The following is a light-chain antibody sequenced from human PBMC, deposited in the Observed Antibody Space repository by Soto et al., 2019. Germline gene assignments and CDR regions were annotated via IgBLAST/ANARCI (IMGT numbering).Light chain of an antibody. CDR1: QSVRSN. Sequence: EVVMTQSPATLSVSPGERATLSCRASQSVRSNLAWYQQKPGQAPRLLIYGASTRATGIPARFSGSGSGTEFTLTISSLQSEDFAVYYCQQYNNGPTFGQGTKVEIK. CDR3: QQYNNGPT. V-gene: IGKV3-15*01. CDR2: GAS. J-gene: IGKJ1*01.